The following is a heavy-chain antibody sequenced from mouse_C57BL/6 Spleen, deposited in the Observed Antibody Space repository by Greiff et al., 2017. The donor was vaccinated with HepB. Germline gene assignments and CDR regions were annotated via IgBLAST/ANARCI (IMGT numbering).Heavy chain of an antibody. CDR3: ARDPLYDYAIAY. D-gene: IGHD2-4*01. Sequence: DVQLQESGPGLVKPSQSLSLTCSVTGYSITSGYYWNWIRQFPGNKLEWMGYISYDGSNNYNPSLKNRISITRDTSKNQFFLKLNSVTTEDTATYYCARDPLYDYAIAYWGQGTLVTVSA. J-gene: IGHJ3*01. CDR1: GYSITSGYY. CDR2: ISYDGSN. V-gene: IGHV3-6*01.